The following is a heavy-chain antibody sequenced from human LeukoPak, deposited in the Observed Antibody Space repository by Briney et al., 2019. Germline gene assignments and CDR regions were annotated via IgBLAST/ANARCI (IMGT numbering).Heavy chain of an antibody. Sequence: SETLSLTCAVYGGSFSGYYWSWIRQPPGKGLEWIGEINHSGSTNYNPSLKSRVTISVDTSKNQFSQKLYSVTAADTAVYYCARGVATMRDWGQGTLVTVSS. CDR3: ARGVATMRD. V-gene: IGHV4-34*01. CDR1: GGSFSGYY. CDR2: INHSGST. J-gene: IGHJ4*02. D-gene: IGHD5-12*01.